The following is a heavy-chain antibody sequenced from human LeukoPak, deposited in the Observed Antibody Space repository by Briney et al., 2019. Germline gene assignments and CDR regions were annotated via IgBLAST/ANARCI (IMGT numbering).Heavy chain of an antibody. CDR2: IYYSGST. D-gene: IGHD6-19*01. CDR1: GGSISSYY. Sequence: SETLSLTCTVSGGSISSYYWSWIRQPPGKGLEWIGYIYYSGSTNYNPSLKSRVTISVDTSKNQFSLKLSSVTAADTAVYYCARGPRQAVAGTGDAFDIWGQGTMVTVSS. V-gene: IGHV4-59*01. CDR3: ARGPRQAVAGTGDAFDI. J-gene: IGHJ3*02.